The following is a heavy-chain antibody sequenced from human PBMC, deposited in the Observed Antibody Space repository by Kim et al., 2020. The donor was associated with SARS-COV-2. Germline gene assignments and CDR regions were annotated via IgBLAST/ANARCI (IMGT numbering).Heavy chain of an antibody. CDR2: INPNSGGT. D-gene: IGHD2-2*01. V-gene: IGHV1-2*04. CDR3: ARAPLSHCSSTSCPDRLFDY. J-gene: IGHJ4*02. CDR1: GYTFTGYY. Sequence: ASVKVSCKASGYTFTGYYMHWVRQAPGQGLEWMGWINPNSGGTNYAQKFQGWVTMTRDTSISTAYMELSRLRSDDTAVYYCARAPLSHCSSTSCPDRLFDYWGQGTLVTVAS.